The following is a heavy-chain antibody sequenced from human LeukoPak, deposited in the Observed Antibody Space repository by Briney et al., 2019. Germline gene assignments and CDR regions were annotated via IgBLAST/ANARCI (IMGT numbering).Heavy chain of an antibody. Sequence: PGRSLRLSCAASGFTFDDYAMHCVRHAPGKGLEWVSGISWNSGSIGYADSVKGRFTISRDNAKNSLYVQMNSLRAEDMALYYCAKDMSYDSSGPSFDYWGQGTLVTVSS. CDR1: GFTFDDYA. CDR2: ISWNSGSI. J-gene: IGHJ4*02. V-gene: IGHV3-9*03. D-gene: IGHD3-22*01. CDR3: AKDMSYDSSGPSFDY.